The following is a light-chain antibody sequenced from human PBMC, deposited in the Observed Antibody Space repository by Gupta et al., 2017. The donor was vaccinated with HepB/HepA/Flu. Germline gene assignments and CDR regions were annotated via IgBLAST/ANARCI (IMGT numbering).Light chain of an antibody. J-gene: IGLJ2*01. CDR2: YYSDSDK. V-gene: IGLV5-37*01. Sequence: QPVLTQPPVSSASPGDSLRLTCTFPSYIDVQSYNTYWYQQKPGSPPRYLLYYYSDSDKGQGRGVPSRFSGSKHAAANSAILSISGLQSEDEADYYCMIWPTKSRIVLGVAFGGGTKLTVL. CDR3: MIWPTKSRIVLGVA. CDR1: SYIDVQSYN.